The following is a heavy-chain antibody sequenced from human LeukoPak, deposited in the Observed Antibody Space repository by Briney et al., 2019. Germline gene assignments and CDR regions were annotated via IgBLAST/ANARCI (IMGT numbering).Heavy chain of an antibody. CDR2: IYHSGST. V-gene: IGHV4-4*02. Sequence: SSETLSLTCAVSGGSISSSNWGSWVRQPPGKGLEWIGEIYHSGSTNYNPSLKSRVTISVDKSKNQFSLKLSSVTAADTAVYYCARDPGWNDVWFFDYWGQGTLVTVSS. CDR3: ARDPGWNDVWFFDY. D-gene: IGHD1-1*01. CDR1: GGSISSSNW. J-gene: IGHJ4*02.